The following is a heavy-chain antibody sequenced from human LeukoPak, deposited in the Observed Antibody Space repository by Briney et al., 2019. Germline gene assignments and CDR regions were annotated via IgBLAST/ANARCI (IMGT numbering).Heavy chain of an antibody. CDR3: ARETYNGSWWFDY. CDR2: INGGNDNT. Sequence: ASVKVSCKASGYTFTNYALHWVRQAPGQRLEWMGWINGGNDNTEYSQSFQGRVTITRDTSANTAYMEVNSLRFEDTAVYYCARETYNGSWWFDYWGQGTLVTVSS. V-gene: IGHV1-3*01. CDR1: GYTFTNYA. J-gene: IGHJ4*02. D-gene: IGHD1-1*01.